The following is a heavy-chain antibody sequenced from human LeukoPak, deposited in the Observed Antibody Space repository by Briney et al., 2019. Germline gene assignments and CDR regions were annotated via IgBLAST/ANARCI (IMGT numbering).Heavy chain of an antibody. CDR2: IGSGGYR. J-gene: IGHJ4*02. Sequence: GGPLRLSCVASGLTLSNYDTTWVRQAPGKGLEYVSSIGSGGYRFYGGSVKGRFSIFRDNSQNTVYLQMNSLRGEDTAIYFCAKKLPDASSYFDFWGQGILVTVSS. D-gene: IGHD6-6*01. CDR1: GLTLSNYD. CDR3: AKKLPDASSYFDF. V-gene: IGHV3-23*01.